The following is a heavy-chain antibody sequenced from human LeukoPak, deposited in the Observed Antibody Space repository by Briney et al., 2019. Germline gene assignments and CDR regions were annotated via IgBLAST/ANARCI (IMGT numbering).Heavy chain of an antibody. CDR2: IYYSGST. CDR3: ARDSLKLGIPFDY. J-gene: IGHJ4*02. D-gene: IGHD7-27*01. Sequence: SETLSLTCTVSGGSISSYYWSWIRQPPGKGLEWIGYIYYSGSTNYNPSLKSRVTISVDTSKNQFSLKLSSVTAADTAVYYCARDSLKLGIPFDYWGQGTLVTVSS. V-gene: IGHV4-59*01. CDR1: GGSISSYY.